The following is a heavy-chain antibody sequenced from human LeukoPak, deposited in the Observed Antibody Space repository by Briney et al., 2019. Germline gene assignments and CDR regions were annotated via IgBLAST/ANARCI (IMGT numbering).Heavy chain of an antibody. J-gene: IGHJ6*03. CDR3: ARTGYSSSWHGDYYYYMDV. D-gene: IGHD6-13*01. Sequence: SVKVSCKASGGTFSSYAISWVRQAPGQGLEWMGGIIPIFGTANYAQKFQGRVTITADKSTSTAYMELSSLRSEDTAVYYCARTGYSSSWHGDYYYYMDVWGKGTTVTISS. V-gene: IGHV1-69*06. CDR1: GGTFSSYA. CDR2: IIPIFGTA.